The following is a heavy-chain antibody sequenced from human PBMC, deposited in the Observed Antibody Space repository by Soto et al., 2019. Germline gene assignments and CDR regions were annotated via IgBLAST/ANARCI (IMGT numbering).Heavy chain of an antibody. J-gene: IGHJ4*02. Sequence: QVQLQESGPGLVKPSQTLSLTCTVSGGSISSGGYYWSWIRQHPGKGLEWIGYIYYSGSTYYNPSLKSRVNISVDTSKNQFSLKLSSVTAADTAVYYCAAVKYYDILTGYYRDYWGQGTLVTVSS. CDR3: AAVKYYDILTGYYRDY. CDR1: GGSISSGGYY. V-gene: IGHV4-31*03. D-gene: IGHD3-9*01. CDR2: IYYSGST.